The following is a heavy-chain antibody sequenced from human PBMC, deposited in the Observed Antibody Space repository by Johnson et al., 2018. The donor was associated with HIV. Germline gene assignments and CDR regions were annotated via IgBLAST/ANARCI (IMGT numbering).Heavy chain of an antibody. CDR2: IRYDGSNK. V-gene: IGHV3-30-3*01. D-gene: IGHD4-23*01. CDR1: GFTFSSYA. Sequence: QVQLVESGGGVVQPGRSLRLSCAASGFTFSSYAMHWVRQAPGKGLEWVAFIRYDGSNKYYADSVKGRFTISRDNSKNTLYLQMNSLRAEDSAVYYCAKDVSVVTPSGSFDIWGQGTRVTVSS. J-gene: IGHJ3*02. CDR3: AKDVSVVTPSGSFDI.